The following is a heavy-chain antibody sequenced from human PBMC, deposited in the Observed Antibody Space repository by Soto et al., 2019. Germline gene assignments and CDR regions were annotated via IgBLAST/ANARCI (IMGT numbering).Heavy chain of an antibody. Sequence: ASVKVSCKTSGYTFTSYGIGWVRQAPGQGLEWMGWISAYNGKTYYAQKLQGRVTMTTDTSTSTADMELRSLRSDDTAMYYCARDRVTARGYEFEYWGQGTLVTVSS. CDR1: GYTFTSYG. J-gene: IGHJ4*02. D-gene: IGHD5-12*01. CDR3: ARDRVTARGYEFEY. CDR2: ISAYNGKT. V-gene: IGHV1-18*01.